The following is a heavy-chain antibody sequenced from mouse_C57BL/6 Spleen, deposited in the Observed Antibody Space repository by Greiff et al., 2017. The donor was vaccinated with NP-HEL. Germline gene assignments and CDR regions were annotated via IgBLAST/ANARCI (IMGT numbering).Heavy chain of an antibody. V-gene: IGHV1-55*01. Sequence: QVQLQQPGAELVKPGASVKMSCKASGYTFTSYWITWVKQRPGQGLEWIGDIYPGSGSTNYNEKFKSKATLTVDTSSSTAYMQLSSLTSEDSAVYYCARSEDSDGGGFAYWGQGTLVTVSA. J-gene: IGHJ3*01. CDR2: IYPGSGST. D-gene: IGHD2-12*01. CDR3: ARSEDSDGGGFAY. CDR1: GYTFTSYW.